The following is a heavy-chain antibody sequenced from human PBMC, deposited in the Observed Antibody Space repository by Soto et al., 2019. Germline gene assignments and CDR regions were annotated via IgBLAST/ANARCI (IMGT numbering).Heavy chain of an antibody. CDR3: ARDERGEGIVGATNYFDY. J-gene: IGHJ4*02. CDR2: ISAYNGNT. V-gene: IGHV1-18*01. Sequence: ASVKVSCKASGYTFTSYGISWVRQAPGQGLEWMGWISAYNGNTNYAQKLQGRVTMTTDTSTSTAYMELRSLRSDDTAVYYCARDERGEGIVGATNYFDYWGQGTLVTVSS. CDR1: GYTFTSYG. D-gene: IGHD1-26*01.